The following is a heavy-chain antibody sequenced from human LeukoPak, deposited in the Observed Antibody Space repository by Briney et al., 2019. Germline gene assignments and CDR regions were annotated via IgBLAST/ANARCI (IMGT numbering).Heavy chain of an antibody. CDR3: ARDGYSYGYGAFDI. CDR1: GGSISSSSYY. J-gene: IGHJ3*02. CDR2: IYYSGST. Sequence: SETLSLTCTVSGGSISSSSYYWGWIRQPPGKGLEWIGSIYYSGSTYYNPSLKSRVTISVDMSKNQFSLRLSSVTAADTAVYYCARDGYSYGYGAFDIWGQGTMVTVSS. D-gene: IGHD5-18*01. V-gene: IGHV4-39*07.